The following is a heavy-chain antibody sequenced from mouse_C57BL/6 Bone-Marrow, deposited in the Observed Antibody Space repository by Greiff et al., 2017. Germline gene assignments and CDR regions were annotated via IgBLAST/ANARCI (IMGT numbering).Heavy chain of an antibody. D-gene: IGHD1-1*01. V-gene: IGHV1-64*01. CDR2: IHPNSGST. CDR3: ARAPYSSRFFDY. Sequence: QVQLQQPGAELVKPGASVKLSCKASGYTFTSYWMHWVKQRPGQGLEWIGMIHPNSGSTNYNEKFKSKATLTVDKSSSTAYMQLSSLTSEDSAVYYCARAPYSSRFFDYWGQGTTLTVSS. CDR1: GYTFTSYW. J-gene: IGHJ2*01.